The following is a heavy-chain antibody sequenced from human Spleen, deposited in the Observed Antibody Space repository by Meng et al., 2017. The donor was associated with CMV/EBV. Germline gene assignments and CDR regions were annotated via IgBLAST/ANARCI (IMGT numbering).Heavy chain of an antibody. Sequence: GGSLRLSCKGSGYSFTSYWIGWVRQMPGKGLEWMGIIYPGDSDTRYSPSFQGQVTISADKSISTAYLQWSSLKASDTAMYYCARGETDIVVVPAAIPYGMDVWGQGTTVTSP. D-gene: IGHD2-2*01. CDR3: ARGETDIVVVPAAIPYGMDV. V-gene: IGHV5-51*01. CDR2: IYPGDSDT. J-gene: IGHJ6*02. CDR1: GYSFTSYW.